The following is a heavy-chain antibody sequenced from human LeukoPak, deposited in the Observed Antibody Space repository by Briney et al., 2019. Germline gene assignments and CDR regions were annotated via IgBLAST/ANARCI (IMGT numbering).Heavy chain of an antibody. CDR3: ARAQVGATPPYVDY. V-gene: IGHV3-74*01. D-gene: IGHD1-26*01. Sequence: PGGSLRLSCAASGFTFTSYWMHWVRQAPGKGLVWVSRINSDGGSTNYADSVKGRFTISRDNAKNTLFPQMNSLRAEDTAVYYCARAQVGATPPYVDYWGQGTLVTVSS. CDR2: INSDGGST. J-gene: IGHJ4*02. CDR1: GFTFTSYW.